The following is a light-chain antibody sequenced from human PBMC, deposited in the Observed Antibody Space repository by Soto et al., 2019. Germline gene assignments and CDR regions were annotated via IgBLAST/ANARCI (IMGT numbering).Light chain of an antibody. J-gene: IGKJ1*01. CDR2: DAS. Sequence: EIVLTQSPATLSFSPGERATLSSRASQSVSSYLAWYRQKPGQAPRLLIYDASNRATGIPARFSGSGSGTDFTLTISSLEPEDFAVYFCQQRSNWPWTFGQGTRVEIK. CDR3: QQRSNWPWT. CDR1: QSVSSY. V-gene: IGKV3-11*01.